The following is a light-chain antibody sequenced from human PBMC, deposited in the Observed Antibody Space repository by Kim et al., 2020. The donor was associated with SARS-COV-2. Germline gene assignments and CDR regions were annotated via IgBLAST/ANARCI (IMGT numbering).Light chain of an antibody. J-gene: IGLJ1*01. V-gene: IGLV2-11*01. CDR3: CSYAGSYTFYV. CDR2: DVS. CDR1: SSDVGGYNY. Sequence: QSVTISCTGTSSDVGGYNYVSWYQQHPGKAPKLMIYDVSKRPSGVPDRFSGSKSGNTVSLTISGLQAEDEADYYCCSYAGSYTFYVFGTGTKVTVL.